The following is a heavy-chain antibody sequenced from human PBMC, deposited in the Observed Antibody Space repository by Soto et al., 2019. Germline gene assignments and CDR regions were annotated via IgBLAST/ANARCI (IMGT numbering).Heavy chain of an antibody. D-gene: IGHD2-8*01. J-gene: IGHJ5*02. CDR1: GASISRYY. V-gene: IGHV4-59*01. Sequence: QVRLRESGPGVVKASETLSLTCSVSGASISRYYWSWIRQSPGKGLEWIGYAYYSGDTGYNPSLKSRVTMAIDTSKNQVSLKLTSVTAADTAVYYCARDRSTYGGGGTGEVKENWFDPWGQGALVTVSS. CDR2: AYYSGDT. CDR3: ARDRSTYGGGGTGEVKENWFDP.